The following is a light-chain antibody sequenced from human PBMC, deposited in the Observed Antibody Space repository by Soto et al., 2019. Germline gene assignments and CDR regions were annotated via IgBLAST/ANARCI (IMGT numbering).Light chain of an antibody. J-gene: IGLJ1*01. CDR3: SSYTSSSNYV. CDR1: SSDVGGYNS. CDR2: NVS. Sequence: QSALTQPASVSGSPGQSITISCTGTSSDVGGYNSVSWYQQHPGKAPKLMIYNVSNRPSGISDRFSGSRSGNTASLTISGLQAEDEADYDCSSYTSSSNYVFGNGTKVTVL. V-gene: IGLV2-14*03.